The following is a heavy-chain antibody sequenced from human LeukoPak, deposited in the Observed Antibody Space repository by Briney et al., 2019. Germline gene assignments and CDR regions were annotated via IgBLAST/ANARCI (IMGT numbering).Heavy chain of an antibody. CDR3: ARDLFSSSWYANDAFDI. CDR1: GGSISSGSYY. V-gene: IGHV4-61*02. CDR2: IYTSGST. J-gene: IGHJ3*02. D-gene: IGHD6-13*01. Sequence: SQTLSLTCTVSGGSISSGSYYWRWIRQPAGKGLEWIGRIYTSGSTNYNPSLKSRVTISVDTSKNQFSLKLSSVTAADTAVYYCARDLFSSSWYANDAFDIWGQGTMVTVSS.